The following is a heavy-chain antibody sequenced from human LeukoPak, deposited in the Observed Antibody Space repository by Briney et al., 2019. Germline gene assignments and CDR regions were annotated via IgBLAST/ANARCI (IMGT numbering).Heavy chain of an antibody. CDR1: GYTLTELS. CDR2: LDPEDGET. CDR3: ATVYYDSSGYYFDY. V-gene: IGHV1-24*01. D-gene: IGHD3-22*01. Sequence: ASVKVSCKVSGYTLTELSMHWVRQAPGKGLEWMGGLDPEDGETIYAQKFQGRVTMTEDTSTDTAYMELSSLRSEDTAVYYCATVYYDSSGYYFDYWGQGTLVTVSS. J-gene: IGHJ4*02.